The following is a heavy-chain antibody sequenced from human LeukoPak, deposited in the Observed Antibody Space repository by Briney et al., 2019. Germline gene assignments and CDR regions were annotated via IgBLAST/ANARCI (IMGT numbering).Heavy chain of an antibody. Sequence: KPSETLSLTCAVYGGSFSGYYWSWIRQPPGKGLEWIGEINHSGSTNYNPSLKSRVTISVVTSKNQFSLKLSSVTAADTAVYYCARSGRYCSGGSCYYYYYYMDVWGKGTTVTVSS. J-gene: IGHJ6*03. CDR1: GGSFSGYY. CDR2: INHSGST. V-gene: IGHV4-34*01. D-gene: IGHD2-15*01. CDR3: ARSGRYCSGGSCYYYYYYMDV.